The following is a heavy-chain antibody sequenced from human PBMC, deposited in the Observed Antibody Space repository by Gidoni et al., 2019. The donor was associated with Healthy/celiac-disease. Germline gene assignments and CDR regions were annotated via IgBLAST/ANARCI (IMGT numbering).Heavy chain of an antibody. D-gene: IGHD2-15*01. V-gene: IGHV3-30*04. CDR3: ARDDYDGSGDIVVVVAAWSAFDI. CDR2: ISDDGRNK. J-gene: IGHJ3*02. Sequence: QVQLVESGGGVVQPGRSLRLPWPASGFPFSRYAMPWVRQAPGKGLEWVAVISDDGRNKDYADSVKGRFTISRDNSKNTLYLQMNSLRAEDTAVYYCARDDYDGSGDIVVVVAAWSAFDIWGQGTMVTVFS. CDR1: GFPFSRYA.